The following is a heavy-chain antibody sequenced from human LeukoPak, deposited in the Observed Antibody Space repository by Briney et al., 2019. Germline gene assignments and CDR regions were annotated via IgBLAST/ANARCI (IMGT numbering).Heavy chain of an antibody. V-gene: IGHV3-33*01. D-gene: IGHD4-17*01. CDR1: GFTFSSYG. J-gene: IGHJ3*01. Sequence: GGSLRLSCAASGFTFSSYGMHWVRQASGKGLEWVAVIWFDGSSKYYADSVKGRFTISRDNSKNTLNLQMNSLRAEDTALYYCARRVGDYGAAFDVWGQGTMVTVSS. CDR3: ARRVGDYGAAFDV. CDR2: IWFDGSSK.